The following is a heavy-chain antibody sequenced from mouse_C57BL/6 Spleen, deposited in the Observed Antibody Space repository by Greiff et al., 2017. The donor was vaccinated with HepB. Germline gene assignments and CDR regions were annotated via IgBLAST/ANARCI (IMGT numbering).Heavy chain of an antibody. CDR3: ARDAPYYGSSSYAMDY. CDR1: GFTFSDYY. CDR2: INYDGSST. V-gene: IGHV5-16*01. D-gene: IGHD1-1*01. Sequence: EVKLVESEGGLVQPGSSMKLSCTASGFTFSDYYMAWVRQVPEKGLEWVANINYDGSSTYYLDSLKSRFIISRDNAKNILYLQMSSLKSEDTATYYCARDAPYYGSSSYAMDYWGQGTSVTVSS. J-gene: IGHJ4*01.